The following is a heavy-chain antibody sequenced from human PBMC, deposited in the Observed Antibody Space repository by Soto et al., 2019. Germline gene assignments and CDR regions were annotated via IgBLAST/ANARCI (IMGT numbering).Heavy chain of an antibody. V-gene: IGHV4-34*01. J-gene: IGHJ6*02. CDR1: GGSFSGYY. CDR3: ARDHGDYVRLGPYGDYYYGMDV. CDR2: INHSGST. D-gene: IGHD4-17*01. Sequence: SETLSLTCAVYGGSFSGYYWSWIRQPPGKGLEWIGEINHSGSTNYNPSLKSRVTISVDTSKNQFSLKLSSVTAADTAVYYCARDHGDYVRLGPYGDYYYGMDVWGQGTTVTVSS.